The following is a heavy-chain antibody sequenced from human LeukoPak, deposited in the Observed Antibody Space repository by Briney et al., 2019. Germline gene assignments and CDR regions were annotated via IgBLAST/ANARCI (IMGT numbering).Heavy chain of an antibody. D-gene: IGHD5-24*01. CDR2: IYYSGST. CDR1: GGSISSYY. CDR3: ARSRDGYNLDY. Sequence: PSETLSLTCTVSGGSISSYYWSWIRQPPGKGLEWIGYIYYSGSTNYNPSLKSLVTISVDTSKNQFSLKLSSVTAADTAVYYCARSRDGYNLDYWGQGTLVTVSS. V-gene: IGHV4-59*01. J-gene: IGHJ4*02.